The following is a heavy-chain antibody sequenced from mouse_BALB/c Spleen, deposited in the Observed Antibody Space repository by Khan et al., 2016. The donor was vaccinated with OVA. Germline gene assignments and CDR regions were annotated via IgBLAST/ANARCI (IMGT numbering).Heavy chain of an antibody. CDR3: ARKNYYGYAMDY. J-gene: IGHJ4*01. V-gene: IGHV3-2*02. CDR1: GYSITSGYA. CDR2: ISYSGST. D-gene: IGHD1-1*01. Sequence: VQLKESGPGLVKPSQSLSLTCTVTGYSITSGYAWNWIRQFPGNKLEWMGYISYSGSTSYNPSLRSRISITRDTSKNQFFLQLNSATTEDTATYYCARKNYYGYAMDYWGQGTSVTVSS.